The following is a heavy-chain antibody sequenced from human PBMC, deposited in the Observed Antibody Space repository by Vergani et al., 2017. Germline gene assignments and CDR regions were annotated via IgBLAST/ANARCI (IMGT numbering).Heavy chain of an antibody. J-gene: IGHJ5*02. V-gene: IGHV4-4*07. CDR3: ARDGPPPARLLWFGESPMDWFDP. CDR2: IYTSGST. Sequence: QVQLQESGPGLVKPSETLSLTCTVSGGSISSYYWSWIRQPAGKGLEWIGRIYTSGSTNYNPSLKSRVTMSVDTSKNQFSLKLSSVTAADTAVYYCARDGPPPARLLWFGESPMDWFDPWGQGTLVTVSS. D-gene: IGHD3-10*01. CDR1: GGSISSYY.